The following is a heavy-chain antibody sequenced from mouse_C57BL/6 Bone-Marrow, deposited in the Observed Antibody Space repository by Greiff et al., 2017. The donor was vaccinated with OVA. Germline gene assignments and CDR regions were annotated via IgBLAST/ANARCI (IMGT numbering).Heavy chain of an antibody. J-gene: IGHJ4*01. V-gene: IGHV5-6*01. CDR2: ISSGGSYT. CDR3: ARHRTRAMDY. CDR1: GFTFSSYG. Sequence: EVHLVESGGDLVKPGGSLKLSCAASGFTFSSYGMSWVRQTPDKRLEWVATISSGGSYTYYPASVKGRFTLSRDNAKNTLYLQMSSLKSEDTAMYYCARHRTRAMDYWGQGTSVTVSS.